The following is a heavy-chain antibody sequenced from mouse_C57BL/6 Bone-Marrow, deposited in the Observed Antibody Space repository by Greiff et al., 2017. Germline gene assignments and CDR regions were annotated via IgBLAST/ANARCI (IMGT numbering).Heavy chain of an antibody. Sequence: QVQLQQSGAELVKPGASVKMSCKASGYSFTTYPIEWMKQNHEKSLVWIGNFHPYNDDTKYNEKFKGKATLTVEQSSSTVYLGLSRLTSDDTAVYYCARGPTTEYCDIDYWGEGASVSASS. CDR3: ARGPTTEYCDIDY. V-gene: IGHV1-47*01. J-gene: IGHJ4*01. D-gene: IGHD6-1*01. CDR1: GYSFTTYP. CDR2: FHPYNDDT.